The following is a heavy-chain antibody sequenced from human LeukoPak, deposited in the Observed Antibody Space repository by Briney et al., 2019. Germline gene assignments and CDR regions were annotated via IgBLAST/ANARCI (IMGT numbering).Heavy chain of an antibody. J-gene: IGHJ4*02. D-gene: IGHD1-26*01. Sequence: SETLSLTCTASGRSISSYYWSWIRQPPGKGLEWIGYIYYSGSTNYNPSLKSRVTISVDTSKNQFSLKLSSVTAADTAVYYCARSVGSERDFDYWGQGTLVTVSS. CDR1: GRSISSYY. CDR2: IYYSGST. V-gene: IGHV4-59*01. CDR3: ARSVGSERDFDY.